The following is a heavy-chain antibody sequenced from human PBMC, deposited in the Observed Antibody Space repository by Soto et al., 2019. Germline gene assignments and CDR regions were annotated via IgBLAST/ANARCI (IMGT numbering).Heavy chain of an antibody. J-gene: IGHJ5*02. CDR1: AFTFRRFA. V-gene: IGHV3-23*01. CDR3: AKALYSSSHPPFHP. CDR2: ISGSGSDT. Sequence: GGSLRLSCAASAFTFRRFAMNWVRQAPGKGLEWVSAISGSGSDTYYADSVKGRFTISRDNSENTLYLQMNSLRAEDTAVYYCAKALYSSSHPPFHPRRQATPVTVSS. D-gene: IGHD6-13*01.